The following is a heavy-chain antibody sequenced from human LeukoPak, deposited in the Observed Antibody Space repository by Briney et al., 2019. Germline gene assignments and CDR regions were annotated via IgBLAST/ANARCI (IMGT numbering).Heavy chain of an antibody. V-gene: IGHV3-74*01. D-gene: IGHD4-23*01. CDR3: ARDLKGPVNDVFDM. J-gene: IGHJ3*02. CDR1: GFTFKTYW. CDR2: SNSDGSRT. Sequence: GGSLRLSCAASGFTFKTYWMHWVRQAPGKGLVWVSHSNSDGSRTSYADSVRGRFTVSRDNAKNTLYLQMNSLRAEDTAVYYCARDLKGPVNDVFDMWGQGTMVTVSS.